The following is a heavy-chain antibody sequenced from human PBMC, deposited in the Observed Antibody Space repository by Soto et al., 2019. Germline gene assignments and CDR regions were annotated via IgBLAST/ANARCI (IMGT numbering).Heavy chain of an antibody. D-gene: IGHD5-18*01. CDR2: ISYDGSNK. CDR1: GFTFSSYA. J-gene: IGHJ5*02. V-gene: IGHV3-30-3*01. Sequence: QPGGSLRLSCAASGFTFSSYAMHWVRQAPGKGLEWVAVISYDGSNKYYADSVKGRFTISRDNSKNTLYLQMNSLRAEDTAVYYCARDKTAMEGYNWFDPWGQGTLVTVSS. CDR3: ARDKTAMEGYNWFDP.